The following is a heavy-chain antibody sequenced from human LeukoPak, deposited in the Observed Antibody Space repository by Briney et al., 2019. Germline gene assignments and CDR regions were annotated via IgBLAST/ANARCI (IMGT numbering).Heavy chain of an antibody. CDR3: ARGDATSVTRFRPRPYLDY. CDR2: INHRGNT. J-gene: IGHJ4*02. D-gene: IGHD4-17*01. CDR1: GGSSSGYY. V-gene: IGHV4-34*01. Sequence: SETLSLTCAVYGGSSSGYYWNWIRQPPGKGLEWIGEINHRGNTNYNPSLKSRVTMSVDTSKNQVSLELRSVTAADTAVYYCARGDATSVTRFRPRPYLDYWGQGTLVTVS.